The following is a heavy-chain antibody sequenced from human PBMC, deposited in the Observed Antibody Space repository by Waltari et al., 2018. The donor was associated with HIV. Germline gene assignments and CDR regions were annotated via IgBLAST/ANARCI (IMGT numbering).Heavy chain of an antibody. J-gene: IGHJ4*02. Sequence: QITLKESGPTLVKPTQTLTLTCTFSGFSLSTSGVGVGWIRQPPGKALEWLALIYWDDDKRYSPSLKSRLTITKDTSKNQVVLTMTNMDPVDTATYYCAHSTTIFGVVTLYYFDYWGQGTLVTVSS. CDR3: AHSTTIFGVVTLYYFDY. D-gene: IGHD3-3*01. CDR1: GFSLSTSGVG. CDR2: IYWDDDK. V-gene: IGHV2-5*02.